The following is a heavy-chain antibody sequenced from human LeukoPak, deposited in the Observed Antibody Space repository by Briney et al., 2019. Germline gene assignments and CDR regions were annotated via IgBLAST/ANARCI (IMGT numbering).Heavy chain of an antibody. Sequence: SVKVSCKASGGTFSSYAISWMRQAPGQGLEWMGRIIPIFGTANYAQKFQGRVTITTDESTSTAYMELSSLRSEDTAVYYCARGYCSGGSCYLDYWGQGTLVTVSS. D-gene: IGHD2-15*01. CDR3: ARGYCSGGSCYLDY. CDR1: GGTFSSYA. CDR2: IIPIFGTA. V-gene: IGHV1-69*05. J-gene: IGHJ4*02.